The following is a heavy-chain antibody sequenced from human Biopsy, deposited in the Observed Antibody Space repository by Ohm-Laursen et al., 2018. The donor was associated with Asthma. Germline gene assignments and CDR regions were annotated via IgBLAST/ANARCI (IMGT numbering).Heavy chain of an antibody. CDR1: GGTFNTYV. CDR2: INSVFGTT. V-gene: IGHV1-69*01. J-gene: IGHJ4*02. D-gene: IGHD2-2*01. Sequence: SSVKISCKSLGGTFNTYVIGWVRQASGQGLEWMGGINSVFGTTTYPQKFQDRVTITADDSTSTVYMELSSLRSEDTAVYYCARKAGSCISRTCYSLDFWGQGTLVTVSS. CDR3: ARKAGSCISRTCYSLDF.